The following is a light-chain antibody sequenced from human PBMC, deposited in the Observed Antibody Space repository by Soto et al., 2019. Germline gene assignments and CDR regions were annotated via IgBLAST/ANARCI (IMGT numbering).Light chain of an antibody. J-gene: IGKJ2*02. V-gene: IGKV3-15*01. CDR3: QQYNNWPPWT. Sequence: EIVMTQSPATLSVSPGERATLSCRASQSVSSNLAWYQQKPGQAPRLLIYGASTRATGIPARFSGSGSVTEFTLTISSLQYEDFAVYYCQQYNNWPPWTFGQGTKLEIK. CDR1: QSVSSN. CDR2: GAS.